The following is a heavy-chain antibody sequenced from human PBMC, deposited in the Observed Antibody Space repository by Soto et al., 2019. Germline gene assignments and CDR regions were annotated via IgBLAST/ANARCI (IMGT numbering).Heavy chain of an antibody. Sequence: GGSLRLSCAASGFTFSSYGMHWFRQAPGKGLEWVAVISYDGSNKYYADSVKGRFTISRDNSKNTLYLQMNSLRAEDTAVYYCVRDSSGSKLPNYYYGMDVWGQGTTVTVSS. D-gene: IGHD3-22*01. CDR2: ISYDGSNK. CDR3: VRDSSGSKLPNYYYGMDV. J-gene: IGHJ6*02. CDR1: GFTFSSYG. V-gene: IGHV3-30*03.